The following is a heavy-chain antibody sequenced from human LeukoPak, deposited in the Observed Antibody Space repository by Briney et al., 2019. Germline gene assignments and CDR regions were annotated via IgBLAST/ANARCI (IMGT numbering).Heavy chain of an antibody. V-gene: IGHV4-39*07. CDR2: IYYSGNT. CDR3: ARDAVVVVPAAFSYWYFDL. D-gene: IGHD2-2*01. Sequence: PSETLSLTCTVSGGSISSTSYYWGWIRQPPGKGLEWIGSIYYSGNTYYNPSLKSRVTISVDTSKNQFSLKLSSVTAADTAVYYCARDAVVVVPAAFSYWYFDLWGRGTLVTVSS. CDR1: GGSISSTSYY. J-gene: IGHJ2*01.